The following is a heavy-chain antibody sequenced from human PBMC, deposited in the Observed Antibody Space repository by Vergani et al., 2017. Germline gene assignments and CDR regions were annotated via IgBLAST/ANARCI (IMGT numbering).Heavy chain of an antibody. CDR3: ARDHSGATIFDN. J-gene: IGHJ4*02. Sequence: QVQLQESGPGLVSPSETLSLTCTVSGGYISCYYWSWSRQPPGKGLVWIGYIYYCGSTNYNPSLKSRVTISVDTSKNQFSLMLSCVTAADTAVYYCARDHSGATIFDNWGQGTLVTVSS. CDR2: IYYCGST. CDR1: GGYISCYY. V-gene: IGHV4-59*01. D-gene: IGHD1-26*01.